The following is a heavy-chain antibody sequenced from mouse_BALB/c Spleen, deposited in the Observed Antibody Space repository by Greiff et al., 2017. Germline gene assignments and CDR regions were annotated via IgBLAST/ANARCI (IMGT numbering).Heavy chain of an antibody. Sequence: QVQLKESGPGLVAPSQSLSITCTVSGFSLTGYGVNWVRQPPGKGLEWLGMIWGDGSTDYNSALKSRLSISKDNSKSQVFLKMNSLQTDDTARYYCARGPYGSSYWFAYWGQGTLVTVSA. CDR1: GFSLTGYG. J-gene: IGHJ3*01. D-gene: IGHD1-1*01. V-gene: IGHV2-6-7*01. CDR2: IWGDGST. CDR3: ARGPYGSSYWFAY.